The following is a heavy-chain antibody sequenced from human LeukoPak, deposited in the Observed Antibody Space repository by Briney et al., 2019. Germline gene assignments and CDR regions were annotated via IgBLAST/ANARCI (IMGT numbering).Heavy chain of an antibody. V-gene: IGHV3-21*01. Sequence: GGSLRLSCAASGFTFSSYSMNWVRQAPGKGLEWVSSISSSSSYIYYADSVKSRFTISRDNAKNSLYLQMNSLRAEDTAVYYCARDTNYYGSGSLFRPFDYWGQGTLVTVSS. CDR2: ISSSSSYI. D-gene: IGHD3-10*01. J-gene: IGHJ4*02. CDR3: ARDTNYYGSGSLFRPFDY. CDR1: GFTFSSYS.